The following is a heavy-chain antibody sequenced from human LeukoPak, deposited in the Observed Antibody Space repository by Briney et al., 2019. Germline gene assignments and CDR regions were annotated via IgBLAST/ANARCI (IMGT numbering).Heavy chain of an antibody. CDR2: IYYSGST. D-gene: IGHD6-19*01. Sequence: SETLSLTCTVSGGSISSSSYYWGWIRQPPGKGLVWIGSIYYSGSTYYNPSLKSRVTISVDTSKNQFSLKLSSVTAADTAVYYCARVYSSGWHYYFDYWGQGTLVTVSS. CDR1: GGSISSSSYY. J-gene: IGHJ4*02. CDR3: ARVYSSGWHYYFDY. V-gene: IGHV4-39*07.